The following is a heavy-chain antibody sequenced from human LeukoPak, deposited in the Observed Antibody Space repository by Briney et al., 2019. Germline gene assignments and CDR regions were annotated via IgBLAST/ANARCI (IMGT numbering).Heavy chain of an antibody. Sequence: GGSLRLSCAASGFTFDDYAMHWVRQVPGKGLEWVSGVSWNSANIAYVDSVKGRFTISRDNAKRSLYLQMDSLRSEDTALYYCAXXXXXXXXXXXXXXWGQGTSVTVSS. CDR2: VSWNSANI. J-gene: IGHJ6*02. CDR3: AXXXXXXXXXXXXXX. CDR1: GFTFDDYA. V-gene: IGHV3-9*01.